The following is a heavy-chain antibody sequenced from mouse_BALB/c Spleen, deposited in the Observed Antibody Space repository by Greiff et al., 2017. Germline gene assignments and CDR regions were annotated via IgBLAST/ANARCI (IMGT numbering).Heavy chain of an antibody. J-gene: IGHJ4*01. D-gene: IGHD1-1*01. V-gene: IGHV3-2*02. CDR1: GYSITSDYA. Sequence: EVKLQESGPGLVKPSQSLSLTCTVTGYSITSDYAWNWIRQFPGNKLEWMGYISYSGSTSYNPSLKSRISITRDTSKNQFFLQLNSVTTEDTATYYCARGYYYGSSYDYYAMDYWGQGTSVTVSS. CDR3: ARGYYYGSSYDYYAMDY. CDR2: ISYSGST.